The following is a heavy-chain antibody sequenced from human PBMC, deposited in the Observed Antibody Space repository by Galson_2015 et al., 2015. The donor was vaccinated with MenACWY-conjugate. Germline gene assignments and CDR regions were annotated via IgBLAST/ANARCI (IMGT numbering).Heavy chain of an antibody. D-gene: IGHD3-10*01. CDR3: ARHPPGGRGLDV. J-gene: IGHJ6*04. V-gene: IGHV5-51*01. Sequence: QSGAEVKKSGESLKISCQGSGYSFTTYWIAWVRQMPGRGLEWVGLISPGDSNTRYSPSFQGQVTISADKSISTAYLQWSSLKASDTAMYYCARHPPGGRGLDVWGKGTPVTVSS. CDR1: GYSFTTYW. CDR2: ISPGDSNT.